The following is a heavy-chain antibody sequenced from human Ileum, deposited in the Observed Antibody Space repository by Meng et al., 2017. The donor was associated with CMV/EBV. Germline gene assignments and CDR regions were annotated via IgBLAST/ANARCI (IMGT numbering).Heavy chain of an antibody. CDR3: ARDPRTYCTSTTCTDAFDI. V-gene: IGHV3-30-3*01. D-gene: IGHD2-2*01. Sequence: FSSFAMHWVRQAPGKGLEWVAVISYDGNNKHYTDSVQGRFTISRDNSKNTLYLQINSLRAEDTAVYYCARDPRTYCTSTTCTDAFDIWGQGTMVTVSS. J-gene: IGHJ3*02. CDR2: ISYDGNNK. CDR1: FSSFA.